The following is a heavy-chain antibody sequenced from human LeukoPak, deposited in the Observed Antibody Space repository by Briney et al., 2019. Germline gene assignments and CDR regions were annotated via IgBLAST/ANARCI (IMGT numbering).Heavy chain of an antibody. CDR3: AREPDIAAAGSAFDI. CDR2: INQGGSNT. Sequence: GGSLRLSCAASGFTFSSYCMSWVRQAPGKGLEWVSNINQGGSNTYYVDSVKGRFTISRDNAKNPLYLQMNSLRAEDTAVYYCAREPDIAAAGSAFDIWGQGTMVTVSS. J-gene: IGHJ3*02. D-gene: IGHD6-13*01. V-gene: IGHV3-7*03. CDR1: GFTFSSYC.